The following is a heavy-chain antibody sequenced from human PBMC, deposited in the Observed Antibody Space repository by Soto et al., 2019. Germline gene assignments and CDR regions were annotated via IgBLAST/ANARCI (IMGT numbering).Heavy chain of an antibody. D-gene: IGHD3-9*01. CDR2: IYYSGST. Sequence: PSETLSLTCTVSGGSTSSSSYYWGWIRQPPGKGLEWIGSIYYSGSTYYNPSLKSRVTISVDTSKNQFSLKLSSVTAADTAVYYCARLYDYDILTTSPYYYYGTDVWGQGTTVTVSS. CDR3: ARLYDYDILTTSPYYYYGTDV. V-gene: IGHV4-39*01. J-gene: IGHJ6*02. CDR1: GGSTSSSSYY.